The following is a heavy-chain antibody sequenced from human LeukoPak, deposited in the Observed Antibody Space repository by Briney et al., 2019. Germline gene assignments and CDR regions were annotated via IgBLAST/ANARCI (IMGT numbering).Heavy chain of an antibody. D-gene: IGHD4-23*01. V-gene: IGHV1-3*01. CDR2: INAGIGNT. J-gene: IGHJ3*02. CDR1: GYTFTNYA. CDR3: ARTQGVFYGGNFGAFHI. Sequence: GASVKVSCKASGYTFTNYAIHWVRQAPGQRLEWMGWINAGIGNTKYSQKFQGRVAITRDTSASTAYMELNSLRSEDTAVYYCARTQGVFYGGNFGAFHIWGQGTMVTVSS.